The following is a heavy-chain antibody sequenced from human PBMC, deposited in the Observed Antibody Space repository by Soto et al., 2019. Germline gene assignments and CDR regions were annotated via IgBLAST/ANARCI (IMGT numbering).Heavy chain of an antibody. CDR1: GGSISSGDYY. V-gene: IGHV4-30-4*01. CDR3: ARGYCSSTSCPDAFDI. CDR2: IYYSGST. D-gene: IGHD2-2*01. Sequence: QVQLQESGPGLVKPSQTLSLTCTVSGGSISSGDYYWSWIRQPPGKGLEWIGYIYYSGSTYYNPSLKSRVTISVDTSKNQFSLKLSSVTAADTAVYYCARGYCSSTSCPDAFDIWGQGTMVTVSS. J-gene: IGHJ3*02.